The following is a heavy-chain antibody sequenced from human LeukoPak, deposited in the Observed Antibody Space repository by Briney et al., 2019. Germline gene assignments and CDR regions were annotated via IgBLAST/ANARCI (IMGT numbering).Heavy chain of an antibody. Sequence: SETLSLTCTVSGGSISRSSHFWGWIRQPPGKGQEWIGSIYYTGSTYYNSSLKSRLTISVDTSKNQFSLKLSPVTAADTAVFYCARLDNWNGYYFDYWGQGTLVTVSS. CDR3: ARLDNWNGYYFDY. D-gene: IGHD1-20*01. CDR2: IYYTGST. V-gene: IGHV4-39*01. CDR1: GGSISRSSHF. J-gene: IGHJ4*02.